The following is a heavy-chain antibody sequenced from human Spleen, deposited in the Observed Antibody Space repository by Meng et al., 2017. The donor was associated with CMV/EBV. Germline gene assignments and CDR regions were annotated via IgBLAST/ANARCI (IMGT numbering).Heavy chain of an antibody. CDR3: ARAPVAALFVWNRGKWFDP. CDR1: TNCG. J-gene: IGHJ5*02. CDR2: MHPNRGNT. V-gene: IGHV1-8*01. Sequence: TNCGIPRVRQGHGRGLEGIESMHPNRGNTEYTKKLQDRVTMTGDTSITPAYMELSNLISDDTAVYYCARAPVAALFVWNRGKWFDPWGQGTLVTVSS. D-gene: IGHD6-19*01.